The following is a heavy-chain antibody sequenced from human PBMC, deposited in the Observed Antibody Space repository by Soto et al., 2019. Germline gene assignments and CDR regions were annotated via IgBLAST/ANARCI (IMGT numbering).Heavy chain of an antibody. J-gene: IGHJ4*02. CDR3: AKDQGSSWYEIDY. CDR1: GFTFSSYA. Sequence: GGSLRLSCAASGFTFSSYAMSWVRQAPGKGLEWVSAISGSGGSTYYADSVKSRFTISRDNSKNTLYLQMNSLRAEDTAVYYCAKDQGSSWYEIDYWGQGTLVTVSS. V-gene: IGHV3-23*01. CDR2: ISGSGGST. D-gene: IGHD6-13*01.